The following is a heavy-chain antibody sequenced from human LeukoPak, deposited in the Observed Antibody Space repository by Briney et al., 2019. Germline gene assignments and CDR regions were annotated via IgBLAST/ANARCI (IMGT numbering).Heavy chain of an antibody. D-gene: IGHD6-13*01. CDR3: ARAVYSTSWSVPHWFDP. CDR2: IYYSGST. V-gene: IGHV4-59*01. J-gene: IGHJ5*02. CDR1: GGSISSYY. Sequence: SEALSLTCTVSGGSISSYYWSWIRQPPAKGLEWIGYIYYSGSTNYNPSLRSRVTLSVDTSKNQFSLKLSSVPAADTAVYYCARAVYSTSWSVPHWFDPWGQGTLVTVSS.